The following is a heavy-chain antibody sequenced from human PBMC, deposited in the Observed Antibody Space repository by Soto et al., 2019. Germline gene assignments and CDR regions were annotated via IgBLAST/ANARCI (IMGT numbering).Heavy chain of an antibody. Sequence: ASVKVSCKASGYTFTSYYMHWVRQAPGQGLEWMGVINPHGGSTKYAQKLQGRITMTRDTSRSTVYMELSSLRSDDTAIYYCARSSGGNFGIIIEGSNWFDPWGQGTLVTVSS. CDR2: INPHGGST. CDR1: GYTFTSYY. D-gene: IGHD3-3*01. J-gene: IGHJ5*02. V-gene: IGHV1-46*01. CDR3: ARSSGGNFGIIIEGSNWFDP.